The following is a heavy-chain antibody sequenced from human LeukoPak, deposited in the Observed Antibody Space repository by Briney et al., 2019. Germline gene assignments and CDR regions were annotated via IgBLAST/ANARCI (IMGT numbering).Heavy chain of an antibody. D-gene: IGHD3-22*01. CDR2: ITGGTTTIT. CDR3: ARDRQDYYYDSSGYYSVGWWFDP. CDR1: GFTFSDYY. V-gene: IGHV3-11*01. Sequence: PGGSLRLSCAASGFTFSDYYMSWIRQAPGKGLEWLSYITGGTTTITYYAYSVKGRFTISRDNSKNTLYLQMNGLRAEDTAVYYCARDRQDYYYDSSGYYSVGWWFDPWGQGTLVTVSS. J-gene: IGHJ5*02.